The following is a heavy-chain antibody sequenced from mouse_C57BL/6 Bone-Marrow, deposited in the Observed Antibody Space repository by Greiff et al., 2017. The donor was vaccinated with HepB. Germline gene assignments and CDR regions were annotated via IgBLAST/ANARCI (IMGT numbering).Heavy chain of an antibody. CDR2: ICPGSGST. Sequence: QVQLQQSGPELVKPGASVKISCKASGYTFTDYYINWVKQRPGQGLEWIGWICPGSGSTYYNEKFKGKATLTVDKSSSTAYMLLSSLTSEDSAVYFCAREGLRRGRYFDVWGTGTTVTVSS. V-gene: IGHV1-75*01. CDR3: AREGLRRGRYFDV. D-gene: IGHD2-4*01. J-gene: IGHJ1*03. CDR1: GYTFTDYY.